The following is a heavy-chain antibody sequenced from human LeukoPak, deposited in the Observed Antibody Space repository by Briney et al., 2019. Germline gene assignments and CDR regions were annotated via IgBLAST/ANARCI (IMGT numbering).Heavy chain of an antibody. D-gene: IGHD6-19*01. Sequence: ASVKVSCKASGYTFTGYYMHWVRQAPGQGLEWMGRINPNSGGTNYAQKFQGRVTMTRDTSISTAYMELSRLRSDDTAVYYCARASREQWLGFDYWGQGTLVTVSS. CDR2: INPNSGGT. CDR1: GYTFTGYY. CDR3: ARASREQWLGFDY. V-gene: IGHV1-2*06. J-gene: IGHJ4*02.